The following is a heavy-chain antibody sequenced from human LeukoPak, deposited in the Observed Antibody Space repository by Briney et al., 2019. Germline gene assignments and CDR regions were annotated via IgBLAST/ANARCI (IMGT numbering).Heavy chain of an antibody. D-gene: IGHD2-15*01. Sequence: ASVTVSFTSSAYTFTVYYMHWVRQAPGQGLAWMGWFNPNSGGTNYAQKFQGRVTITRDTSISTAYMELSRLRSDATAVYYCAREKLVVAATPLYYWGQGTLVTASS. CDR1: AYTFTVYY. CDR3: AREKLVVAATPLYY. J-gene: IGHJ4*02. CDR2: FNPNSGGT. V-gene: IGHV1-2*02.